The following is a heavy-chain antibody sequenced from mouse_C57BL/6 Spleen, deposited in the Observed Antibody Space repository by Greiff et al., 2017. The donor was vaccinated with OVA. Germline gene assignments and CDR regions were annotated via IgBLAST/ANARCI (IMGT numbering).Heavy chain of an antibody. Sequence: EVMLVESGGGLVKPGGSLKLSCAASGFTFSSYTMSWVRQTPEKRLEWVATISGGGGNTYYPDSVKGRFTISRDNAKNTLYLQMSSLRSEDTALYYCARPYGSSPGWFAYWGQGTLVTVSA. CDR2: ISGGGGNT. D-gene: IGHD1-1*01. CDR3: ARPYGSSPGWFAY. CDR1: GFTFSSYT. V-gene: IGHV5-9*01. J-gene: IGHJ3*01.